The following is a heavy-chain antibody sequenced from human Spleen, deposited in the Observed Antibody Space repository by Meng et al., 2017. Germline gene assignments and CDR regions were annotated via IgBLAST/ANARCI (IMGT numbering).Heavy chain of an antibody. CDR3: AKSLSGWYYY. CDR1: GFTFDDYA. V-gene: IGHV3-23*01. J-gene: IGHJ4*02. Sequence: GGSLRLSCAASGFTFDDYAMSWVRQAPGKGLEWVSAISGSGGSTYYADSVKGRFTISRDNSKNTLYLQMNSLRAEDTAVYYCAKSLSGWYYYWGQGTLVTVSS. D-gene: IGHD6-19*01. CDR2: ISGSGGST.